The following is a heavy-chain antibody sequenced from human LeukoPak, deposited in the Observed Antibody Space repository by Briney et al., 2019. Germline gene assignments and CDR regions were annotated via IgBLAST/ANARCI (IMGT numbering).Heavy chain of an antibody. J-gene: IGHJ4*02. Sequence: PGGSLRLSCVGSGFTFSNYWMHWVRQAPGKGLVWVSRIKTDGTITSYADSVEGRFTISRDNAKNTLYLQMNSLRAEDTALYYCARDRTTVTIFDYWGQGILVTVSS. CDR2: IKTDGTIT. D-gene: IGHD4-17*01. CDR3: ARDRTTVTIFDY. CDR1: GFTFSNYW. V-gene: IGHV3-74*01.